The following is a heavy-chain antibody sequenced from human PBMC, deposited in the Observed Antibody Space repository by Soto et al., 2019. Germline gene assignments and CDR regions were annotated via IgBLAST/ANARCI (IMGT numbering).Heavy chain of an antibody. CDR3: ARRWGRTFDY. J-gene: IGHJ4*02. D-gene: IGHD7-27*01. CDR1: GDSISSGGHY. CDR2: ISYSGSA. V-gene: IGHV4-31*03. Sequence: SETLSLTCSVSGDSISSGGHYWSWIRQHPGKGPEWIGYISYSGSAYYSTSLESRFTISVDTSKNQFSLKLSSVTAADTAVYYCARRWGRTFDYWGQGTLVTVSS.